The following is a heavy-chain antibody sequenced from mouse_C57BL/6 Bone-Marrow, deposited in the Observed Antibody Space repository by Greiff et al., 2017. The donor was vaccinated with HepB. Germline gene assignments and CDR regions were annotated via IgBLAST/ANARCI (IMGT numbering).Heavy chain of an antibody. CDR2: IDPETGGT. Sequence: QVQLKESGAELVRPGASVTLSCKASGYTFTDYEMHWVKQTPVHGLEWIGAIDPETGGTAYNQKFKGKAILTADKSSSTAYMELRSLTSEDSAVYYCTRPYYGSIYYFDYWGQGTTLTVSS. J-gene: IGHJ2*01. V-gene: IGHV1-15*01. CDR3: TRPYYGSIYYFDY. CDR1: GYTFTDYE. D-gene: IGHD1-1*01.